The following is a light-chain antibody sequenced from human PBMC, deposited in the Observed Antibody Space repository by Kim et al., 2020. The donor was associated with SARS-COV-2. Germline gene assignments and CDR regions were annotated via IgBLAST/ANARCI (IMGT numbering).Light chain of an antibody. Sequence: SSELTQDPAVSVALGQTVRITCQGDSLRTYYATWYQQKPGQAPVLVFYGKNNRPSGIPERFSGSSSGNTASLTITGAQAEDEADYYCNSRDSGGYVIFGGGTQLTVL. CDR1: SLRTYY. CDR2: GKN. V-gene: IGLV3-19*01. CDR3: NSRDSGGYVI. J-gene: IGLJ2*01.